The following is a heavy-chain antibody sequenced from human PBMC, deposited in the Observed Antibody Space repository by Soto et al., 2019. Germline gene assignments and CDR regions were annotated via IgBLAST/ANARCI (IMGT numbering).Heavy chain of an antibody. D-gene: IGHD3-16*02. CDR1: GYTFTTHG. CDR2: MSAYYGST. V-gene: IGHV1-18*04. CDR3: MRDSEFGGVITNGY. J-gene: IGHJ4*02. Sequence: GASVKVSFRASGYTFTTHGITWVRQAPGQGLEWMGWMSAYYGSTDYAQKFQGRVTMTRDTSTNTAFMELRSLRSDDTAVYYCMRDSEFGGVITNGYWGQGSLVTV.